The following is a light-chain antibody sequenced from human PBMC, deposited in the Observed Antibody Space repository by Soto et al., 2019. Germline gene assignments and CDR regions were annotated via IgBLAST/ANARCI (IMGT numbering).Light chain of an antibody. CDR3: SSYTSSTTLSVV. CDR1: SSDVGGYNY. J-gene: IGLJ2*01. CDR2: GVT. V-gene: IGLV2-14*01. Sequence: QSALTQPASVSGSPGQSITISCTGTSSDVGGYNYVSWYQQHPGKAPKLMIYGVTKRPSGVSNRFSGSKSGNTASLTISGLQAEDEADYYCSSYTSSTTLSVVFGGGTKVTVL.